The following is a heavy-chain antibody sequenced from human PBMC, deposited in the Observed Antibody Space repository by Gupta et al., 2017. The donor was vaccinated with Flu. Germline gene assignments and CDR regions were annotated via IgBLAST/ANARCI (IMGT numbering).Heavy chain of an antibody. CDR1: GFIFGSYE. D-gene: IGHD3-16*01. CDR2: TTSSGSTG. CDR3: ARVGGEEFDS. Sequence: GFIFGSYEMSWIRQAPGRGLEWISDTTSSGSTGDDAEAAKGRFNISRDNDKNTLYLERRSLRVEDTALYDGARVGGEEFDSWVQGALVTVSS. J-gene: IGHJ4*02. V-gene: IGHV3-48*03.